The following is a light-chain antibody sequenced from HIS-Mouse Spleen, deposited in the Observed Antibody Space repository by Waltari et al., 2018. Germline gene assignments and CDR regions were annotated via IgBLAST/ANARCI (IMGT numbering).Light chain of an antibody. Sequence: SYELTQPPSVSVSPGQTARITCPGAALPKKYAYWYQQKSGQAPVLVIHEDSKRPSGIPERFSGSSSGTMATLTISGAQVEDEADYYCYSTDSSGNHRVFGGGTKLTVL. CDR1: ALPKKY. CDR3: YSTDSSGNHRV. J-gene: IGLJ2*01. CDR2: EDS. V-gene: IGLV3-10*01.